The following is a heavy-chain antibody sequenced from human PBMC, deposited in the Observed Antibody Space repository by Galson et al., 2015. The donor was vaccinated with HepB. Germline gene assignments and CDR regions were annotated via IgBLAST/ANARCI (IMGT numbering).Heavy chain of an antibody. D-gene: IGHD3-10*01. CDR3: ARMYYYGSEFDY. CDR2: IYWDDDK. CDR1: GFSLSTSGVG. Sequence: PALVKPTQTLTLTCTFSGFSLSTSGVGVGWIRQPPGKALEWLALIYWDDDKRYSPSLKSRLTITKDTSKNQVVLTMTNMDPVDTATYYCARMYYYGSEFDYWGQGTLVTVSS. J-gene: IGHJ4*02. V-gene: IGHV2-5*02.